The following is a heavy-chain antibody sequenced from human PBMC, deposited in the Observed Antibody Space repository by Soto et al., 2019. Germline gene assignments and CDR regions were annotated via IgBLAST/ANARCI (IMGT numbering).Heavy chain of an antibody. Sequence: GGSLRLSCAASGFTFSSYWMHWVRQAQGKGLVWVSRINSDGSSTSYADSVKGRFTISRDNAKNTLYLQMNSLRAEDTAVYYCARTKQGYYDFWSGYWNAFDIWGQGTMVTVSS. V-gene: IGHV3-74*01. J-gene: IGHJ3*02. CDR1: GFTFSSYW. CDR3: ARTKQGYYDFWSGYWNAFDI. CDR2: INSDGSST. D-gene: IGHD3-3*01.